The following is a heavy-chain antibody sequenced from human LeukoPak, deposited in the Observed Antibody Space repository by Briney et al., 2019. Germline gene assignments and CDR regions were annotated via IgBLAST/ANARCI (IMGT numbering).Heavy chain of an antibody. D-gene: IGHD3-9*01. J-gene: IGHJ4*02. CDR2: ISSSSSYI. CDR1: GFTFSSYS. V-gene: IGHV3-21*01. CDR3: ARSEDYDILTDYAADFDY. Sequence: GGSLRLSCAASGFTFSSYSMNWVRQAPGKGLEWVSSISSSSSYIYYADSVKGRFTISRDNAKNSLYLQMNSLRAEDTAVYYCARSEDYDILTDYAADFDYWCQGTLVTVSS.